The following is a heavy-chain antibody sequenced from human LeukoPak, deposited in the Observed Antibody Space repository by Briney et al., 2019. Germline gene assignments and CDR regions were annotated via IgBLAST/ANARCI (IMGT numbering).Heavy chain of an antibody. CDR2: IYPGDSDT. Sequence: GESLKISWKASGYSFTSYWIGWVGQMPGKGLEWMGIIYPGDSDTRYSPSFQGQVTTSADKSIRTAYLQWSSLKASDTAMYYCARLGGFGELSRYYFDYWGQGTLVTVSS. CDR1: GYSFTSYW. CDR3: ARLGGFGELSRYYFDY. V-gene: IGHV5-51*01. J-gene: IGHJ4*02. D-gene: IGHD3-10*01.